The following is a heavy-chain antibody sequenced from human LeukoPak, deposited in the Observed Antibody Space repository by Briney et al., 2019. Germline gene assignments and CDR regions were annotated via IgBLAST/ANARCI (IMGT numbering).Heavy chain of an antibody. D-gene: IGHD1-1*01. J-gene: IGHJ4*02. Sequence: SETLSLTCPFCVRSFSEYYWRWIRPPPARGLEWVGEINQSGSTNYNPSLSSLATISVDTSKAQFSLRLNSVTAADTAVYYCARGQTTPVGINDYWGQGTLVTVSS. V-gene: IGHV4-34*01. CDR2: INQSGST. CDR1: VRSFSEYY. CDR3: ARGQTTPVGINDY.